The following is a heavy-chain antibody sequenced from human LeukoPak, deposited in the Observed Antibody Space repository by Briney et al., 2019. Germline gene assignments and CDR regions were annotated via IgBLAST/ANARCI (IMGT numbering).Heavy chain of an antibody. CDR3: ARVKDYYDCSGGY. Sequence: PGGSLRLSCAASGFTFSSYDMNWVRQAPGKGLEWVSSISSSSSYIYYADSVKGRFTISRDNAKNSLYLQMNSLRAEDTAVYYCARVKDYYDCSGGYWGQGTLVTVSS. CDR2: ISSSSSYI. CDR1: GFTFSSYD. J-gene: IGHJ4*02. V-gene: IGHV3-21*01. D-gene: IGHD3-22*01.